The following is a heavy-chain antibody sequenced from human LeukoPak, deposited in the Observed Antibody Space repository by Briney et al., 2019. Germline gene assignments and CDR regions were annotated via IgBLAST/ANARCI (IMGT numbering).Heavy chain of an antibody. D-gene: IGHD6-13*01. Sequence: SETLSLTCTVSGGSISSSSYYWGWIRQPPGKGLEWIGSIYYSGSTYYNPSLKSRVTISVDTSKNQFSLKLSSVTAADTAVYYCARLTPKYSSSPRTIDYWGQGTLVTVSS. CDR2: IYYSGST. CDR3: ARLTPKYSSSPRTIDY. V-gene: IGHV4-39*01. CDR1: GGSISSSSYY. J-gene: IGHJ4*02.